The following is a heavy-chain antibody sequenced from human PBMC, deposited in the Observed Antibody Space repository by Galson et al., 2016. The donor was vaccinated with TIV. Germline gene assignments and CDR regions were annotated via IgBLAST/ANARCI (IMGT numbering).Heavy chain of an antibody. J-gene: IGHJ4*02. D-gene: IGHD3-3*01. Sequence: SLRLSCAASGFTFSGSWMSWVRQAPGKGLEWVANIKQDGSEKYYVNSVKGRFTISRDNAKDSVYLQMNSLRAEDTAVYYCARELHGSGRDYWGQGTLVTVSS. CDR1: GFTFSGSW. CDR3: ARELHGSGRDY. CDR2: IKQDGSEK. V-gene: IGHV3-7*01.